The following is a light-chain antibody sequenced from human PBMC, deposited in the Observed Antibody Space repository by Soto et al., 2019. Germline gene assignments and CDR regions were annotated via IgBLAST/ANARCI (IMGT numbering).Light chain of an antibody. Sequence: EIVSTQSPDSLPVSLGERATINCKSSQSVLYSSNHQNYLAWYQQKPGQPPQLLIYWASTRESGVPDRFSGSGSGTDFTLTISSLQAEDVAVYYCQQYYTTPLTFGGGTKVDIK. J-gene: IGKJ4*01. CDR1: QSVLYSSNHQNY. V-gene: IGKV4-1*01. CDR2: WAS. CDR3: QQYYTTPLT.